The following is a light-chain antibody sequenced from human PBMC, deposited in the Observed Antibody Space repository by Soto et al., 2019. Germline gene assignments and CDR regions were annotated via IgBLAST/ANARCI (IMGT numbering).Light chain of an antibody. CDR2: EGS. CDR3: CSFAVGSTLV. J-gene: IGLJ2*01. CDR1: SSDVGTYNL. V-gene: IGLV2-23*01. Sequence: QSALTQPASVSGSPGQSINISCTGTSSDVGTYNLVSWHQHHPGKAPKLIIYEGSKRPSGVSNRFSGSKSGNTASLTISGLQAEDEADYYCCSFAVGSTLVFGGGTKLTVL.